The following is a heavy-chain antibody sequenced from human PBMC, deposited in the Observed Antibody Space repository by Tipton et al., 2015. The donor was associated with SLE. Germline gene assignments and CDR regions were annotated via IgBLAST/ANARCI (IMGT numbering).Heavy chain of an antibody. CDR2: INHSGST. CDR3: ARGESCPDY. Sequence: TLSLTCAVYGGSFSGYYWSWIRQPPGKGLEWIGEINHSGSTNYNPSLKSRVTISVDTSKNQFSLKLSSVTAADTAVYYCARGESCPDYWGQGTLVTVSS. J-gene: IGHJ4*02. V-gene: IGHV4-34*01. CDR1: GGSFSGYY. D-gene: IGHD2-15*01.